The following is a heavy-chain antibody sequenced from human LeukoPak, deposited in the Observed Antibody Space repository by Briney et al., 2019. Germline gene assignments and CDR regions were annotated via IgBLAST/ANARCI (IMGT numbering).Heavy chain of an antibody. Sequence: ASVKVSCKPSGGTFSTYAISWGRQAPGQGLEWMGGIIPILGTAKYAKKFQGRVTITADEFTSTAHMELSSLRSEDTAVYYCASNTNYYEGSGHYVFDYWGQGTLVTISS. V-gene: IGHV1-69*01. D-gene: IGHD3-22*01. CDR3: ASNTNYYEGSGHYVFDY. CDR1: GGTFSTYA. J-gene: IGHJ4*02. CDR2: IIPILGTA.